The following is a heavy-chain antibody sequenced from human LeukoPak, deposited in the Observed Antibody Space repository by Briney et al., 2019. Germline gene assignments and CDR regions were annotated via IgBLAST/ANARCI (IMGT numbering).Heavy chain of an antibody. CDR1: GSTFTGYY. CDR3: ARIYDYGDYRDRSTDV. V-gene: IGHV1-2*02. D-gene: IGHD4-17*01. CDR2: INPNSGGT. J-gene: IGHJ6*02. Sequence: ASVKVSCKASGSTFTGYYIHWVRQAPGQGLEWMGWINPNSGGTNFAQKFQGRVTMTRDTSISTAYMELSRLTSDDTAVYYCARIYDYGDYRDRSTDVWGQGTTVTVSS.